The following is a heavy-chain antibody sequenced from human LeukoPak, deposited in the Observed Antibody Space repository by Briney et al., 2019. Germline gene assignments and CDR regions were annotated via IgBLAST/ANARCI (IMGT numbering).Heavy chain of an antibody. Sequence: ASVKVSCKASGDTFTSYGISWVRQAPGQGHEWMGWISAYNGNTNYAQKLQCRVTMTTDTSTSKAYIELRSLRSDDTAVYYCARVWFGELYGMDVWGQGTTDAVSS. J-gene: IGHJ6*02. D-gene: IGHD3-10*01. CDR3: ARVWFGELYGMDV. CDR1: GDTFTSYG. V-gene: IGHV1-18*01. CDR2: ISAYNGNT.